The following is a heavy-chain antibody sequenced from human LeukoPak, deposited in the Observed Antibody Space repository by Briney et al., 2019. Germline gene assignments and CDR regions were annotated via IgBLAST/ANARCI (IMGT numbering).Heavy chain of an antibody. J-gene: IGHJ4*02. CDR3: AADPYDYGDYVLGY. D-gene: IGHD4-17*01. V-gene: IGHV1-58*01. Sequence: GTSVKVSCKASGFTFTSSAVQWVRQARGQRLEWIGWIVVGSGNTNYAQKFQERVTITRDMSTSTAYMELSSPRSEDTAVYYCAADPYDYGDYVLGYWGQGTLVTVSS. CDR2: IVVGSGNT. CDR1: GFTFTSSA.